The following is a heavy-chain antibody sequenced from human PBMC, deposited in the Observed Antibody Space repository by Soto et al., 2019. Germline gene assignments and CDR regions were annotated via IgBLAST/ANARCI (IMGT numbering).Heavy chain of an antibody. V-gene: IGHV3-74*01. J-gene: IGHJ6*02. CDR2: INSDGSST. CDR1: GFTFSSYW. CDR3: ARTGTTWYYGMDV. Sequence: GGSLRLSCAASGFTFSSYWMHWVRQAPGKGLVWVSRINSDGSSTSYADSVKGRFTISRDNAKNTLYLQMNSLRAEDTAVYYCARTGTTWYYGMDVWGQGTTVTVSS. D-gene: IGHD1-1*01.